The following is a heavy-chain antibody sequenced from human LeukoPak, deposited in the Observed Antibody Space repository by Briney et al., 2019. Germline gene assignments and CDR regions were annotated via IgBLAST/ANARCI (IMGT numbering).Heavy chain of an antibody. Sequence: GSLRLSCAASGFTFNRYSMNWVRQAPGKGLEWVSSISSSSSYIYYADSVKGRFTISRDNAKNSLSLQMNSLRAEDTAVYYCARGFHTAFDYWGQGTLVTVSS. D-gene: IGHD2-2*02. CDR3: ARGFHTAFDY. V-gene: IGHV3-21*01. J-gene: IGHJ4*02. CDR2: ISSSSSYI. CDR1: GFTFNRYS.